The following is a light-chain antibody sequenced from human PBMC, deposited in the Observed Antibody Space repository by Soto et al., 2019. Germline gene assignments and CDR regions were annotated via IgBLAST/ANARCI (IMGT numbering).Light chain of an antibody. CDR3: QHRSKWPIT. CDR1: QSVSSS. CDR2: DAS. Sequence: EIVMTQSPATLSVSPGERATLSCRASQSVSSSLAWYQQKSGQAPRLVIYDASKRATGIPARFSGSGSGTDFTLIISSLDPEDFAVYYCQHRSKWPITFGQGTRLEIK. J-gene: IGKJ5*01. V-gene: IGKV3-11*01.